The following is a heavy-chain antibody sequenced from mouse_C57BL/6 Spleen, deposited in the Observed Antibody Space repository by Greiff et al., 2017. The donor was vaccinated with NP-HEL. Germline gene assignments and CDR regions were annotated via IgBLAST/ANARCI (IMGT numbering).Heavy chain of an antibody. CDR1: GFTFSSYA. J-gene: IGHJ4*01. V-gene: IGHV5-4*03. CDR2: ISDGGSYT. D-gene: IGHD4-1*01. Sequence: DVKLVESGGGLVKPGGSLKLSCAASGFTFSSYAMSWVRQTPEKRLEWVATISDGGSYTYYPDNVKGRFTISRDNAKNNLYLQMSHLKSEDTAMYYCARVGGTAMDYWGQGTSVTVSS. CDR3: ARVGGTAMDY.